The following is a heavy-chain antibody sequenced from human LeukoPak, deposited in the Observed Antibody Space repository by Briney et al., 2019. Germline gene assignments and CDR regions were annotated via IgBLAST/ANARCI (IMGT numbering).Heavy chain of an antibody. CDR2: IKQDGSEK. V-gene: IGHV3-7*03. D-gene: IGHD3-10*01. J-gene: IGHJ4*02. CDR3: ARGRGVPFDY. Sequence: GGSLRLSCAPYGFTLSSYWMSWVRQAPGEGLEWVANIKQDGSEKYYVDTVKGRFTISRDNAKNSLYLQINSLRAEDTAVYYCARGRGVPFDYWGQGTLVTVSS. CDR1: GFTLSSYW.